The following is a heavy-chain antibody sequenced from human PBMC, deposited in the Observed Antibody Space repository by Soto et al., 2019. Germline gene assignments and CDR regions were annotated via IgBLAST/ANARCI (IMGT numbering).Heavy chain of an antibody. CDR3: ASGEVGAGGVIDY. D-gene: IGHD1-26*01. Sequence: SETLSLTCTVSGGSISSYYWSWIRQPPGKGLEWIGYIYYSGSTNYNPSLKSRVTISVDTSKNQFSLKLSSVTAADTAVYYCASGEVGAGGVIDYWGQGTLVTVSS. J-gene: IGHJ4*02. V-gene: IGHV4-59*01. CDR2: IYYSGST. CDR1: GGSISSYY.